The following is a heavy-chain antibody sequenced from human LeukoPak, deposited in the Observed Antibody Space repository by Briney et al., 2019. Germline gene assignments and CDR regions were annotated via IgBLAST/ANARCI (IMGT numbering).Heavy chain of an antibody. J-gene: IGHJ4*02. D-gene: IGHD6-19*01. CDR1: GGSMNNYY. CDR2: VYQTGDT. V-gene: IGHV4-59*08. CDR3: ARHPFSAPFDY. Sequence: SETLSLTCIVSGGSMNNYYWSWFRQPPGKGLEWIAYVYQTGDTRYNPSLKSRVSISLDMSKNQFSLKVSSVTAADTAVYYCARHPFSAPFDYWGQGILVTVSS.